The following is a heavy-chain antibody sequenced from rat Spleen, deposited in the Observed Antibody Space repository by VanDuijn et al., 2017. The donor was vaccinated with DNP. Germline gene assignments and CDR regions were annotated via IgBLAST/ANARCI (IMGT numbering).Heavy chain of an antibody. D-gene: IGHD1-9*01. CDR2: INYSGST. CDR3: ARGVSSYYGYNSYWYFDF. CDR1: GYSITSNY. J-gene: IGHJ1*01. V-gene: IGHV3-1*01. Sequence: EVRLQESGPGLVQPSQSLSLTCSVTGYSITSNYWAWSRKFPGNKMEWIGYINYSGSTGYNPSLKSRISITRDTSKNQFFLQLNSVTTEDTATYYCARGVSSYYGYNSYWYFDFWGPGTMVTVSS.